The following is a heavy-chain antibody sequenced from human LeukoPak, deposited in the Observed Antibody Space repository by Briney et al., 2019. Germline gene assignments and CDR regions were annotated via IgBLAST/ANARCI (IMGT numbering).Heavy chain of an antibody. Sequence: GGSLRLSCEASGFSLDNYWMTWVRQAPGKGLEWVADINEDGSKIYSLDSVKGRFTISRDNAKNSLSLQLNTLRAEDTAVYYCARWSHVSGRWFLDNWGRGTLVSVSS. CDR2: INEDGSKI. J-gene: IGHJ4*02. V-gene: IGHV3-7*05. CDR1: GFSLDNYW. CDR3: ARWSHVSGRWFLDN. D-gene: IGHD3-10*01.